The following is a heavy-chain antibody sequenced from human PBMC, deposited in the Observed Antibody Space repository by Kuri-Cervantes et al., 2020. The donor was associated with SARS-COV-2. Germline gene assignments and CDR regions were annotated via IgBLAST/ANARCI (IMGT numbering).Heavy chain of an antibody. J-gene: IGHJ1*01. CDR1: GGSFSGYY. CDR3: ARQQWLVSH. V-gene: IGHV4-34*01. CDR2: INHSGST. Sequence: SETLSLTCAVYGGSFSGYYWSWIRQPPGKGLEWIGEINHSGSTYYNPSLKSRVTISVDTSKNQFSLKLGSVTAADTAVYYCARQQWLVSHWGQGTLVTVSS. D-gene: IGHD6-19*01.